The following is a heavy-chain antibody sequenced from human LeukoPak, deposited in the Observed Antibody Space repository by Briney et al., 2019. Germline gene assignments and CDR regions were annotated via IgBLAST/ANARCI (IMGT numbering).Heavy chain of an antibody. V-gene: IGHV4-39*07. CDR2: INHSGST. D-gene: IGHD3-10*01. CDR1: GGSISSRSIY. Sequence: SETLSLTCTVSGGSISSRSIYWGWIRQPPGKGLEWIGEINHSGSTNYNPSLKSRVTISVDTSKNQFSLKLSSVTAADTAVHYCARVRTYYYGSGSFTHYYYYGMDVWGQGTTVTVSS. CDR3: ARVRTYYYGSGSFTHYYYYGMDV. J-gene: IGHJ6*02.